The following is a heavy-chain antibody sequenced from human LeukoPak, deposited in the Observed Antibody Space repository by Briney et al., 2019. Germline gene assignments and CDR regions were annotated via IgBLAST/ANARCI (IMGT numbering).Heavy chain of an antibody. CDR2: IYYSGNT. V-gene: IGHV4-59*01. CDR1: GGSISSYY. Sequence: SETLSLTCTVSGGSISSYYWSWIRQPPGKGLEWIGYIYYSGNTNYNPSLKSRVTISVDTSENHFSLRLSSVTAADTAVYYCAREAAAGFDYWDQGTLVTVSS. CDR3: AREAAAGFDY. J-gene: IGHJ4*02. D-gene: IGHD6-13*01.